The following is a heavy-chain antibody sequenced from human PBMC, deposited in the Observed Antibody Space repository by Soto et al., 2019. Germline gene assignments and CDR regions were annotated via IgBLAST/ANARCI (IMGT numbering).Heavy chain of an antibody. CDR1: GFTFSLYP. CDR2: ISAGGDST. Sequence: EVKVLESGGGLVQPGGSLRLSCATSGFTFSLYPMNRVRQAPGKGLEWVSGISAGGDSTYYADSVKGRFTIFRDNSKNSVYLQMNSLRVEDPAVSYCARRVWGQGTLVTVSS. CDR3: ARRV. J-gene: IGHJ4*02. V-gene: IGHV3-23*01.